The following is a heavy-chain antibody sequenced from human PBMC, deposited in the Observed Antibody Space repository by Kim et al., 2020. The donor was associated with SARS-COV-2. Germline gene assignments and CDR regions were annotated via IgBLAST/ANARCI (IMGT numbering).Heavy chain of an antibody. Sequence: VKGRFTISRDNSKNTLYLQMNSLRAEDTAVYYCAKDLDYYGSGSYSYFQHWGQGTLVTVSS. V-gene: IGHV3-30*02. CDR3: AKDLDYYGSGSYSYFQH. D-gene: IGHD3-10*01. J-gene: IGHJ1*01.